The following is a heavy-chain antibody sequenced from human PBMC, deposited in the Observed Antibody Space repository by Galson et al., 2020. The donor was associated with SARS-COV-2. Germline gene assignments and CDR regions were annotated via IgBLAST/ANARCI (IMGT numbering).Heavy chain of an antibody. J-gene: IGHJ4*02. CDR2: FNPNTGGP. CDR3: ARGWYSSAWLDY. D-gene: IGHD6-19*01. CDR1: GYSFTGFY. V-gene: IGHV1-2*02. Sequence: ASVTVSCKASGYSFTGFYLHWVRQAPGQGLEWMGWFNPNTGGPNPAQKFQGRVTMTRDTSTNTAYMELSTLRSEDTAVYFCARGWYSSAWLDYWGQGTLVTVSS.